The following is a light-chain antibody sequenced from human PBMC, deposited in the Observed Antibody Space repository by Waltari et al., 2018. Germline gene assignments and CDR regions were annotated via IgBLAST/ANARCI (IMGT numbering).Light chain of an antibody. Sequence: QSALTQPASVSGSLGQSITIPCTGTYSNVGSYTFVSWYQQHPDKAPARMISEGSKPPSGVSNRFSGSKSGNTAGLTSAGLQAEDEADYYCSSYAGGSTYVFGTGTKVTVL. CDR3: SSYAGGSTYV. CDR1: YSNVGSYTF. J-gene: IGLJ1*01. V-gene: IGLV2-23*01. CDR2: EGS.